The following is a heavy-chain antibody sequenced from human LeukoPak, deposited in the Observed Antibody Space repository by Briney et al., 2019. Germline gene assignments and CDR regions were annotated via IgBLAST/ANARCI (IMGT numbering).Heavy chain of an antibody. J-gene: IGHJ3*02. CDR2: IYYSGST. Sequence: SETLSLTCTVSGGSISSSSYYWGWIRQPPGKGLEWIGNIYYSGSTYYNPSLKSRVTISVDTSKNQFSLKLSSVTAADTAVCYCAILTSSGFDIWGQGTMVTVSS. D-gene: IGHD3-9*01. CDR1: GGSISSSSYY. V-gene: IGHV4-39*01. CDR3: AILTSSGFDI.